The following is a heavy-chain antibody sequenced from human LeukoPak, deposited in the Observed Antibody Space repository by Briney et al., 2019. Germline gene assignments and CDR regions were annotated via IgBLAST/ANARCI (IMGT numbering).Heavy chain of an antibody. V-gene: IGHV1-69*04. CDR2: IIPVLGIA. CDR3: ARDKDDDAFDI. CDR1: GGTFSSYA. J-gene: IGHJ3*02. Sequence: SVKVSCKASGGTFSSYAISWVRQAPGQGLEWMGRIIPVLGIANYAQKFQGRVTITADKSTSTAYMELSSLRSEDTAVYYCARDKDDDAFDIWGQGTMVTVSS.